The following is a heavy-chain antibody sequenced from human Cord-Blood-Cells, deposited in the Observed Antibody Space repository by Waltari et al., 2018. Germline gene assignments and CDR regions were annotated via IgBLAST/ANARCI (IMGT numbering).Heavy chain of an antibody. J-gene: IGHJ4*02. CDR1: GGSISSSSYY. Sequence: QLQLQESGPGLVKPSETLSLTCTVSGGSISSSSYYLGWIRPPPGKGLEWIGSIYYRGSTYYTPSLKSRVTISVDTSKNQFSLKLSSVTAADTAVYYCARPLNYYDSSGYYYYWGQGTLVTVSS. V-gene: IGHV4-39*01. D-gene: IGHD3-22*01. CDR3: ARPLNYYDSSGYYYY. CDR2: IYYRGST.